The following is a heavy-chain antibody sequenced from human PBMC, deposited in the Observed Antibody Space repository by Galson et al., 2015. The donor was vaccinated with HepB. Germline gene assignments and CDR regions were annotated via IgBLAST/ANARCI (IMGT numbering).Heavy chain of an antibody. J-gene: IGHJ4*02. CDR1: GGTFSSYA. Sequence: QSGAEVKKPGESLRISCKASGGTFSSYAISWVRQAPGQGLEWMGGIIPIFGTANYAQKFQGRVTITADESTSTAYMELSSLRSEDTAVYYCARGAAVAGFDYWGQGTLVTVSS. CDR3: ARGAAVAGFDY. D-gene: IGHD6-19*01. V-gene: IGHV1-69*01. CDR2: IIPIFGTA.